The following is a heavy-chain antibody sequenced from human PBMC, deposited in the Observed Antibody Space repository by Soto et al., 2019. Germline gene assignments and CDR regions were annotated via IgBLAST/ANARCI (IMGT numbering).Heavy chain of an antibody. D-gene: IGHD4-17*01. J-gene: IGHJ5*02. CDR3: ARHFRARRKHDYGDAWWFDP. V-gene: IGHV4-39*01. CDR2: IYYSGST. CDR1: GGSISSSSYY. Sequence: QLQLQESGPGLVKPSETLSLTCTVSGGSISSSSYYWGWIRQPPGKGLEWIGSIYYSGSTYYNPSLKSRVTIAVDTSKNQFSLKLSSVTAADTAVYYCARHFRARRKHDYGDAWWFDPWGQGTLVTVSS.